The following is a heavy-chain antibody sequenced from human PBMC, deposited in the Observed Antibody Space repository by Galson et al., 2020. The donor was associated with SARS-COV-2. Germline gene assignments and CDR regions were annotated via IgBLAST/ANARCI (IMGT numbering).Heavy chain of an antibody. V-gene: IGHV4-30-2*01. Sequence: SETLSLTCAVSGGSIRRGAYSWSWIRQPPGKGLEWIGYIYHSGSTYFNPSLRSRVTISLDRSKNQFSLKLTSVTAADTAVYYCARGGVSGVLDYWGQGTLVTVSS. CDR3: ARGGVSGVLDY. CDR2: IYHSGST. D-gene: IGHD2-15*01. CDR1: GGSIRRGAYS. J-gene: IGHJ4*02.